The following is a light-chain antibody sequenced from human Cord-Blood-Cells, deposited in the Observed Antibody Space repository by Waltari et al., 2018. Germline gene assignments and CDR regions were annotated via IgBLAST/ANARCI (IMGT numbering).Light chain of an antibody. J-gene: IGKJ3*01. V-gene: IGKV1-39*01. Sequence: DIQMTQSPSSLSASVGDRVTITCRASQSISSYLNWYQQKPGKAPKLLIYAASSLQSGVPSRFSGSGSGTDFTLTISSLQPEDFATYYWQQSYSTPFTFGPGIKVDIK. CDR3: QQSYSTPFT. CDR1: QSISSY. CDR2: AAS.